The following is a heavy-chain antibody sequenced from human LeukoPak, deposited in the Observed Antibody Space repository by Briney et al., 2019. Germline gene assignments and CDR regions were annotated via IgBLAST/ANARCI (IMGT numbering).Heavy chain of an antibody. CDR3: APGVDDLRGSFPKDY. D-gene: IGHD3-3*01. V-gene: IGHV3-66*01. Sequence: GGSLRLSCAASGFTVSSNYMSWVRQAPGKGLEWVSVIYSGGSTYYADSVKGRFTISRDNSKNTLYLQMNSLRAEDTAVYYCAPGVDDLRGSFPKDYWGQGTLVTVSS. J-gene: IGHJ4*02. CDR1: GFTVSSNY. CDR2: IYSGGST.